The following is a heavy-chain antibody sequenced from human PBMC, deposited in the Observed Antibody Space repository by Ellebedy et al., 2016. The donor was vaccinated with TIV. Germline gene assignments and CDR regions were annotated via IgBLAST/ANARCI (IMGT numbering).Heavy chain of an antibody. CDR1: SYTFTRYG. CDR2: IAVYNGHT. CDR3: ARSRLGGGHWYFDF. V-gene: IGHV1-18*01. J-gene: IGHJ2*01. Sequence: ASVKVSXKVSSYTFTRYGMSWVRQPPGQGLEWMGWIAVYNGHTKYAQKFQDRDVMTTETATSTVYMELRSLRSDDTAVYYCARSRLGGGHWYFDFWGRGTLVTVSS. D-gene: IGHD3-10*01.